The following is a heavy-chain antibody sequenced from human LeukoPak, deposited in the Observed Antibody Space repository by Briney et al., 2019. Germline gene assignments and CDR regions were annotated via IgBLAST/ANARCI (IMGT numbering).Heavy chain of an antibody. CDR1: GFTFSSYG. CDR3: ARTMRPILTGYYSLDY. CDR2: IWYDGSNK. Sequence: GSLRLSCAASGFTFSSYGMHWVRQAPGKGLEWVAVIWYDGSNKYYADSVKGRFTISRDNSKNTLYLQMNSLRAEDTAVYYCARTMRPILTGYYSLDYWGQGTLVTVSS. D-gene: IGHD3-9*01. J-gene: IGHJ4*02. V-gene: IGHV3-33*01.